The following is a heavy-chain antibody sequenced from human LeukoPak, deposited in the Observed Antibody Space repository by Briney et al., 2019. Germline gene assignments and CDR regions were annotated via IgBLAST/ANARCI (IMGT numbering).Heavy chain of an antibody. Sequence: GGSLRLSCAASGFTFHDYAMHWVRQAPGKGLEGVSGISWNSGSIGYADSVKGRFTISRDNVKNSLYLQMNSLRAEDADLYYCAAGVAAGYYYYGMDVWGQGTTVTVSS. CDR3: AAGVAAGYYYYGMDV. V-gene: IGHV3-9*01. CDR1: GFTFHDYA. CDR2: ISWNSGSI. J-gene: IGHJ6*02. D-gene: IGHD2-15*01.